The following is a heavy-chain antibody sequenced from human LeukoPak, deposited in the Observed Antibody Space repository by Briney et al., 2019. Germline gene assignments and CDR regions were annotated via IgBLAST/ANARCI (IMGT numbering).Heavy chain of an antibody. D-gene: IGHD3-22*01. CDR2: IYPGDSDT. Sequence: GESLKISCKGSGYSFTSYWIGWVRQMPEKGLEWMGIIYPGDSDTRYSPSFQGQVTISADKSISTAYLQWSSLKSSATAMYYCARHLWDSSGYYVDYWGQGTLVTVSS. V-gene: IGHV5-51*01. J-gene: IGHJ4*02. CDR3: ARHLWDSSGYYVDY. CDR1: GYSFTSYW.